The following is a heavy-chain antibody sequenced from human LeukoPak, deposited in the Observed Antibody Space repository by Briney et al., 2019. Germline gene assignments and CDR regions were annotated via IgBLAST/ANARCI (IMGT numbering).Heavy chain of an antibody. CDR1: GGSISSYY. Sequence: PSETLCLTCSVSGGSISSYYWSWIRQPPGKGLEWIGYIYYSGSTNYNPSLKSRVTISVDTSKNQFSLKLSSVTAADTAVYYCARGETNFDYWGQGTLVTVSS. J-gene: IGHJ4*02. CDR2: IYYSGST. D-gene: IGHD3-16*01. CDR3: ARGETNFDY. V-gene: IGHV4-59*08.